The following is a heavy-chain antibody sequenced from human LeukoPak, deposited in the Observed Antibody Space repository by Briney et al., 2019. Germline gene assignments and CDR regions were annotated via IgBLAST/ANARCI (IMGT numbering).Heavy chain of an antibody. CDR3: Y. CDR1: GGSSNSSKW. J-gene: IGHJ4*02. Sequence: SETLSLTCAVSGGSSNSSKWWSWVRQPPGKGLEWTAIIYHSGSTNYNPSLKSRVTMSVDKSKNQFFLKLSSVTAADTAVYLDYWGQGTLVTVSS. CDR2: IYHSGST. V-gene: IGHV4-4*02.